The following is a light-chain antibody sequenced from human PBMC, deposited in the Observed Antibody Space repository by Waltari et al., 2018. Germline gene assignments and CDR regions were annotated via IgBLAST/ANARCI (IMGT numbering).Light chain of an antibody. Sequence: SYVVTQPPSVSVAPGKTARIPCGGNNIGTYTVHWYQQKPGQAPALVIYYDNDRPSGIPERFSGSNSGNTATLTITRVGAGDEADYFCQVWDNSRDHVLFGGGTKLTVL. V-gene: IGLV3-21*04. CDR3: QVWDNSRDHVL. CDR2: YDN. CDR1: NIGTYT. J-gene: IGLJ2*01.